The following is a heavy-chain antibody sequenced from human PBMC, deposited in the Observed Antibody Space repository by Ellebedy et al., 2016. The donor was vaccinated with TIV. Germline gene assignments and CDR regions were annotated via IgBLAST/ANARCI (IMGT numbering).Heavy chain of an antibody. CDR2: ISSDGSNK. CDR1: GFTFRSHG. CDR3: ARGGSSGSSDY. D-gene: IGHD3-10*01. Sequence: GGSLRLXCVASGFTFRSHGIYWVRQAPGKGLEWVAVISSDGSNKYYADSVKGRFTISRDNSKNTLYLQMNSLRTDDMAVYYGARGGSSGSSDYWGQGTLVTVSS. J-gene: IGHJ4*02. V-gene: IGHV3-30*03.